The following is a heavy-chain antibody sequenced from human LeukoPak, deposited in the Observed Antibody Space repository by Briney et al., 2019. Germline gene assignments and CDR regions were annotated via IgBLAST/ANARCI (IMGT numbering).Heavy chain of an antibody. Sequence: ASVRVSCKASGYTFTSYGISWVRQAPGQGLEWMGRINPNSGGTNYAQKFQGRVTMTRDTSISTAYMELSRLRSDDTAVYYCARESRRSGSYGYWGQGTLVTVSS. D-gene: IGHD3-10*01. CDR1: GYTFTSYG. V-gene: IGHV1-2*06. CDR3: ARESRRSGSYGY. CDR2: INPNSGGT. J-gene: IGHJ4*02.